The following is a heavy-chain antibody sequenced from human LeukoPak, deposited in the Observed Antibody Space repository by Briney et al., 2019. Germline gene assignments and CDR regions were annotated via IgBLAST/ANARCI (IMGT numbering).Heavy chain of an antibody. J-gene: IGHJ4*02. CDR3: ARHSLTGTTPFDH. Sequence: ASVKVSCKASGGTFSSYAISWVRQAPGQGLEWMGRIIPILGIANYAQKFQGRVTITADKSTSTAYMELSSLRSEDTAVYYCARHSLTGTTPFDHWGQGTLVTVSS. D-gene: IGHD1-20*01. V-gene: IGHV1-69*04. CDR1: GGTFSSYA. CDR2: IIPILGIA.